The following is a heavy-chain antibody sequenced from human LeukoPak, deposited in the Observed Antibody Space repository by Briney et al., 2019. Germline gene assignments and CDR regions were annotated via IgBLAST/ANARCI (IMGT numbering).Heavy chain of an antibody. CDR3: ARDSSDFDF. D-gene: IGHD6-19*01. Sequence: GGSLRLSCAASGFTFSSYTMNWVRQAPGKGLEWVSSITSSSTYIYYADSLKGRFTISRDNADNSLFLQMNSLRAEDTAVYYCARDSSDFDFWGQGTLVTVSS. CDR2: ITSSSTYI. J-gene: IGHJ4*02. V-gene: IGHV3-21*06. CDR1: GFTFSSYT.